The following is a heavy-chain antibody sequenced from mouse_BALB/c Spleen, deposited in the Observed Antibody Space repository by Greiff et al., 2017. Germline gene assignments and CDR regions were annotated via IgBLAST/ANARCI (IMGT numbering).Heavy chain of an antibody. CDR1: GYTFTSYY. D-gene: IGHD2-14*01. CDR2: INPSNGGT. V-gene: IGHV1S81*02. J-gene: IGHJ4*01. Sequence: QVQLQQSGAELVKPGASVKLSCKASGYTFTSYYMYWVKQRPGQGLEWIGGINPSNGGTNFNEKFKSKATLTVDKSSSTAYMQLSSLTSEDSAVYYCTRDYRYPHYYAMDYWGQGTSVTVSS. CDR3: TRDYRYPHYYAMDY.